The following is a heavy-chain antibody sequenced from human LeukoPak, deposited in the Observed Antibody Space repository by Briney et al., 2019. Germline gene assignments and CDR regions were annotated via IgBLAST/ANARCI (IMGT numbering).Heavy chain of an antibody. V-gene: IGHV4-34*01. D-gene: IGHD6-25*01. CDR3: ARERRLPDY. CDR1: GGSFSGYY. CDR2: INHSGST. J-gene: IGHJ4*02. Sequence: PSETLSLTCAVYGGSFSGYYWSWIRQPPGKGLEWIGEINHSGSTNYNPSLKSRVTISVDTPKNQFSLKLSSVTAADTAVYYCARERRLPDYWGQGTLVTVSS.